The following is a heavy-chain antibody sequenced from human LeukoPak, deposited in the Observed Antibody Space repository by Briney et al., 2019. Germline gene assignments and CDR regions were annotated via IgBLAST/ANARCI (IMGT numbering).Heavy chain of an antibody. CDR3: GKTTTGYSGSQKPAWPVDY. V-gene: IGHV3-23*01. Sequence: GGSLRLSCEASGFTFGSYAMYWVRQAPGKGLEWVAGIFGSGGSAHYADYAKGRFTISRDNSKNTVYLQINSLRAEDTAVYYCGKTTTGYSGSQKPAWPVDYWGQGTLVTVSS. D-gene: IGHD5-12*01. CDR1: GFTFGSYA. CDR2: IFGSGGSA. J-gene: IGHJ4*02.